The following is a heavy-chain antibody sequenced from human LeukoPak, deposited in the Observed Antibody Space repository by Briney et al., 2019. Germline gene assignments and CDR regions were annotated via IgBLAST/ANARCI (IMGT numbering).Heavy chain of an antibody. CDR1: GGTFSSYA. D-gene: IGHD3-10*01. CDR2: INPNSGGT. CDR3: ARVKRGGSGSDIFDY. V-gene: IGHV1-2*02. Sequence: ASVKVSCKASGGTFSSYAISWVRQAPGQGLEWMGWINPNSGGTNYAQKFQGRVTMTRDTSVSTAYMELSRLRSDDTAVYYCARVKRGGSGSDIFDYWGQGTLVTVSS. J-gene: IGHJ4*02.